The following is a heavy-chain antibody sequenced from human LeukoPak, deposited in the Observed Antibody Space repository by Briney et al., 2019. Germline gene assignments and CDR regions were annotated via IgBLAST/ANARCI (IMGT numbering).Heavy chain of an antibody. V-gene: IGHV3-23*01. D-gene: IGHD6-19*01. CDR1: GFSFSSYA. CDR3: AKGWSSGWSVFDY. J-gene: IGHJ4*02. CDR2: ISGSGGRT. Sequence: GRCLRPSCAASGFSFSSYAMGWVRQAAGEGLEWVSAISGSGGRTYYADSVKGRFTTSRDNHKTSLYLQMNSLRAEDTAVYYCAKGWSSGWSVFDYWGQGALVTVSS.